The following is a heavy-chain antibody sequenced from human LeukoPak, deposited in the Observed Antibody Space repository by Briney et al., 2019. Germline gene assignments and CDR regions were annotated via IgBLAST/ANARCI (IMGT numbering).Heavy chain of an antibody. CDR1: GFTFSSYW. D-gene: IGHD3-10*01. CDR3: AREAGFSYYMDV. Sequence: GGSLTLSCEASGFTFSSYWMHWVRHAPGKGLMWVSRIKSDGSSTRYADSVKGRFTISRDNAKNTLYLQMNSLRAEDTAVYYCAREAGFSYYMDVWGIGTTVTVSS. CDR2: IKSDGSST. J-gene: IGHJ6*04. V-gene: IGHV3-74*01.